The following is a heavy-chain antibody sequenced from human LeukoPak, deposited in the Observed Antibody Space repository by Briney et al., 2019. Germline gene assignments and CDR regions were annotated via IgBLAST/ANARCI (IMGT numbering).Heavy chain of an antibody. Sequence: GGSLGLSCAASGFTFSSYWMSWVRQTPEKGLEFVANINQDGSVRNYVDSVKGRFTISRDNAEKSLHLQMNSLRADDTAVYYCARDPGSSAFDSWGQGTLVTVSS. CDR2: INQDGSVR. CDR1: GFTFSSYW. J-gene: IGHJ4*02. D-gene: IGHD5/OR15-5a*01. V-gene: IGHV3-7*01. CDR3: ARDPGSSAFDS.